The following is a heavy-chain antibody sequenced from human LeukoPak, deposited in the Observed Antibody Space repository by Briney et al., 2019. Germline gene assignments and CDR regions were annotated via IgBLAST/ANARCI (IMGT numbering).Heavy chain of an antibody. CDR1: GFTFSSYD. D-gene: IGHD6-19*01. Sequence: GGSLRLSCAACGFTFSSYDMHWVRQATGKGLEWVSAIGTAGDTYYPGSVKGQFTISRENAKNSLYLQMNSLRAGDTAVYYCAREGGSSGWYDAFHIWGQGTMVTVSS. CDR2: IGTAGDT. J-gene: IGHJ3*02. V-gene: IGHV3-13*03. CDR3: AREGGSSGWYDAFHI.